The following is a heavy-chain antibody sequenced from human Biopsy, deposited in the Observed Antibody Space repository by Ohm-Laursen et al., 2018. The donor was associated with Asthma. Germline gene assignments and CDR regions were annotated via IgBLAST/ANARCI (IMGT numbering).Heavy chain of an antibody. CDR2: ISSSSSTI. D-gene: IGHD4-17*01. J-gene: IGHJ4*02. CDR1: GFTFSGYA. Sequence: SLRLSCAASGFTFSGYAMSWVRQAPGKGLEWVSYISSSSSTIYYADSVKGRFTISRDNAKNSLYLQMNSLRDEDTAVYYCARPRWGPYGYWGQGTLVTVSS. CDR3: ARPRWGPYGY. V-gene: IGHV3-48*02.